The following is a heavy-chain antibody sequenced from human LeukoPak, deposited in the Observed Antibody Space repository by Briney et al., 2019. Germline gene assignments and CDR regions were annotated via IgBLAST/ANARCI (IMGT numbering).Heavy chain of an antibody. CDR3: ARGYCSGGSCYYFDY. D-gene: IGHD2-15*01. CDR1: GFTVSSNY. J-gene: IGHJ4*02. Sequence: PGGFLRLSCAASGFTVSSNYMSWVRQAPGKGLEWVSVIYSGGSTYYADSVKGRFTISRDNSKNTLYLQMNSLRAEDTAVYYCARGYCSGGSCYYFDYWGQGTLVTVSS. CDR2: IYSGGST. V-gene: IGHV3-53*01.